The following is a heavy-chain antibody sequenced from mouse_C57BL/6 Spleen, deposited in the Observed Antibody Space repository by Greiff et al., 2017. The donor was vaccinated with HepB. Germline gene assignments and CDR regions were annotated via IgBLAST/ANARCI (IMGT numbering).Heavy chain of an antibody. J-gene: IGHJ1*03. CDR2: IDPETGGT. CDR1: GYTFTDYE. D-gene: IGHD1-1*01. CDR3: TLITTVVATRWYSDV. Sequence: QVQLQQSGAELVRPGASVTLSCKASGYTFTDYEMHWVKQTPVHGLEWIGAIDPETGGTAYNQKFKGKAILTADKSSSTAYMELRSLTSEDSAVYYCTLITTVVATRWYSDVWGTGTTVTVSS. V-gene: IGHV1-15*01.